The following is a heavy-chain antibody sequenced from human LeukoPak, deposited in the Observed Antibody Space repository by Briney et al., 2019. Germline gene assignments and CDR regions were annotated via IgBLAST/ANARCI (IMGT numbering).Heavy chain of an antibody. CDR2: IKQDGSEK. V-gene: IGHV3-7*04. J-gene: IGHJ4*02. Sequence: GGSLRLSCAASGFTFSSYWMSWVRQAPGKGLEWLANIKQDGSEKYYVDSVKGRFTISRDNAKNSLYLQMNSLRAEDTAVYYCARVSWYSSSSRYSDYWGQGTLVTVSS. CDR1: GFTFSSYW. CDR3: ARVSWYSSSSRYSDY. D-gene: IGHD6-6*01.